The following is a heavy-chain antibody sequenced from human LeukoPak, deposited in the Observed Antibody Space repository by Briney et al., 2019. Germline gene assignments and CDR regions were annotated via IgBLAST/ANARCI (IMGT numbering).Heavy chain of an antibody. CDR2: IYTSGST. CDR1: GGSISSYY. V-gene: IGHV4-4*07. CDR3: ARDYRFSSGWDEYYFDY. D-gene: IGHD6-19*01. Sequence: PSETLSLTCTVSGGSISSYYWSWIRQPAGKGLEWIGRIYTSGSTNYNPSLKSRVTMSVDTSKNQFSLKLTSVTAADTAVYYCARDYRFSSGWDEYYFDYWGQGTLVTVSS. J-gene: IGHJ4*02.